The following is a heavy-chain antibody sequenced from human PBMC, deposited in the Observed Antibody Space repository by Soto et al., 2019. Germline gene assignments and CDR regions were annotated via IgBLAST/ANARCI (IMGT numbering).Heavy chain of an antibody. CDR3: AKNLPRTGRFDY. CDR1: GGSITSDNYY. V-gene: IGHV4-30-4*08. J-gene: IGHJ4*02. CDR2: IYYIGSA. Sequence: SETLSLTCTVSGGSITSDNYYWTWIRHHPGKGLEWIGYIYYIGSAYYNPSLKNRVTISVDRSKNQFSLQMTSVTAADTAVYYCAKNLPRTGRFDYWGQGTLVTVSS.